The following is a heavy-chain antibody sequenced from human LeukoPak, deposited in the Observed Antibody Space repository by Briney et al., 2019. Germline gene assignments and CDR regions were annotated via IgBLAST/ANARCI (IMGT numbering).Heavy chain of an antibody. Sequence: GGSLRLSCEASGFTFSSYGMSWVRQAPGKGLEWVSFIYSDNTHYSDSVKGRFTISRDNSKNTLYLQMNSLRAEDTAVYYCARRAGAYSHPYDYWGQGTLVTVSS. CDR2: IYSDNT. CDR1: GFTFSSYG. J-gene: IGHJ4*02. D-gene: IGHD4/OR15-4a*01. CDR3: ARRAGAYSHPYDY. V-gene: IGHV3-53*01.